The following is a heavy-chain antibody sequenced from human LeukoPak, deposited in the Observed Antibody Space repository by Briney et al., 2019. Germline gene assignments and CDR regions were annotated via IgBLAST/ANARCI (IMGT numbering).Heavy chain of an antibody. Sequence: GGSLRLSCAASGFTFSTSWMHWVRQAPGKGLEWVSSISSSSSYIYYADSVKGRFTISRDNAKNSLYLQMNSLRAEDTAVYYCARGSVGSSGFIDYWGQGTLVTVSS. CDR2: ISSSSSYI. V-gene: IGHV3-21*01. CDR3: ARGSVGSSGFIDY. D-gene: IGHD6-19*01. J-gene: IGHJ4*02. CDR1: GFTFSTSW.